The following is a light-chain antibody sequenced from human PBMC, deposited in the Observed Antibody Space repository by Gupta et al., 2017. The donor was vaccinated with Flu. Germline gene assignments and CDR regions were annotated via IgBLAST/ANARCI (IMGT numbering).Light chain of an antibody. Sequence: QSALTQPPSASGSPGQSVTVSCTGTRNDVGGYDFVSWYQQHPGKAPKLMIYEVTKRPSGVPDRFSGSKSGNTASLTVSGLQADDEADYFCSSYAGNNKLIFGGGTKLTVL. CDR3: SSYAGNNKLI. CDR2: EVT. V-gene: IGLV2-8*01. CDR1: RNDVGGYDF. J-gene: IGLJ2*01.